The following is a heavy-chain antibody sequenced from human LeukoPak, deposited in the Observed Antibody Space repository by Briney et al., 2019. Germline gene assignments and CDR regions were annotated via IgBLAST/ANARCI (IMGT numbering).Heavy chain of an antibody. D-gene: IGHD3-3*01. CDR2: INPISGGT. V-gene: IGHV1-2*06. CDR3: ARDFAMLYFWSGYSPFDP. Sequence: GASVKVSCKASGYTFTGYCMHLVRQAPGQGLEWMGRINPISGGTNYAQKFQGRVTMTRDTSISTAYMELSRLRSDDTAVYYCARDFAMLYFWSGYSPFDPWGQGTLVTVSS. CDR1: GYTFTGYC. J-gene: IGHJ5*02.